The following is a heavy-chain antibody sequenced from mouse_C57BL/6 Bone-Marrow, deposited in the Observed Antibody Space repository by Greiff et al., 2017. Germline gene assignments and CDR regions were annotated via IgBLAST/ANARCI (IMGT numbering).Heavy chain of an antibody. D-gene: IGHD1-2*01. CDR3: ARLGVRRYYFDY. Sequence: QVQLQQSGAELARPGASVKLSCKASGYTFTSYGISWVKQSTGQGLEWIGEIYPRSGNTYYNEKFKGKDTLTADKSSSTAYMELRSLTSEDSAVYFCARLGVRRYYFDYWGQGTTLTVSS. CDR2: IYPRSGNT. CDR1: GYTFTSYG. J-gene: IGHJ2*01. V-gene: IGHV1-81*01.